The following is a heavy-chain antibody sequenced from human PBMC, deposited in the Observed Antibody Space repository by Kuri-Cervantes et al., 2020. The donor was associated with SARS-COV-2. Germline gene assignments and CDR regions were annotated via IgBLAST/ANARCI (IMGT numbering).Heavy chain of an antibody. Sequence: VNVSCKASGYTFTSYGIRWVRQAPGQGLEWMGWISAYNGKTNYAQKLQGRVTMTRDTSQGTDYLELGSLRSDDTAVYYCARVAVAALDYWGQGTLVTVSS. CDR1: GYTFTSYG. J-gene: IGHJ4*02. V-gene: IGHV1-18*01. D-gene: IGHD6-19*01. CDR2: ISAYNGKT. CDR3: ARVAVAALDY.